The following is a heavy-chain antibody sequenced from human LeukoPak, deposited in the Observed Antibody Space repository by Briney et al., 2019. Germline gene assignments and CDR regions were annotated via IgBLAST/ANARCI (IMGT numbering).Heavy chain of an antibody. V-gene: IGHV1-46*01. J-gene: IGHJ6*02. CDR2: INPSGGST. CDR1: GYTFTIYY. Sequence: AASVTVSCTASGYTFTIYYMHWVRQAPGQGLEWMGIINPSGGSTSYAQKFQGRVTMTRDTSTSTVYMELSSLRSEDTAVYYCARDSGSFHYDMDVWGQGTTVIVSS. CDR3: ARDSGSFHYDMDV. D-gene: IGHD3-10*01.